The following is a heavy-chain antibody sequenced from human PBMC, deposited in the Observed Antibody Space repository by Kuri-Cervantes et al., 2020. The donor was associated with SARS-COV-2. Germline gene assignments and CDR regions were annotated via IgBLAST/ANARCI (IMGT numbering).Heavy chain of an antibody. V-gene: IGHV1-2*04. D-gene: IGHD2-2*01. CDR1: GYTFTGYY. CDR3: AGELVVVPAAEQNWYYYYGMDV. CDR2: INPNSGGT. J-gene: IGHJ6*02. Sequence: ASVKVSCKASGYTFTGYYMHWVRQAPGQGLEWMGWINPNSGGTNYAQKFQGWVTMTRDTSISTAYMELSRLRSDDTAVYYCAGELVVVPAAEQNWYYYYGMDVWGQGTTVTVSS.